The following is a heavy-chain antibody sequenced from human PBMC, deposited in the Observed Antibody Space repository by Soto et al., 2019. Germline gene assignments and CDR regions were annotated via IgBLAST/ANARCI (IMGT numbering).Heavy chain of an antibody. D-gene: IGHD2-2*01. CDR1: GFTFISYA. J-gene: IGHJ6*02. CDR2: IGESGTPT. Sequence: PGVSLRLSCAASGFTFISYAMKWVRQAPGKGLEWVSLIGESGTPTYYADSVKGRFTISRDNSGNTLFLEMYSLRAEDTAVYYCARYIPGVRYYGMDVWGQGTTVTVSS. V-gene: IGHV3-23*01. CDR3: ARYIPGVRYYGMDV.